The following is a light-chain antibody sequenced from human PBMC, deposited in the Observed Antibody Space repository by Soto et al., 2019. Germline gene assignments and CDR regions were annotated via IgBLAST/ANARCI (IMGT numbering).Light chain of an antibody. J-gene: IGLJ2*01. CDR1: SSNIGSNT. CDR3: AAWDDSLHGPV. CDR2: SNN. Sequence: QSVLTQPPSASGTPGQRVTISCSGSSSNIGSNTVNWYQQLPGTAPKLLIYSNNQRPSGVPDRFSGSKSGTSASLAISGLQSEDAADNYCAAWDDSLHGPVFGGGTKLTVL. V-gene: IGLV1-44*01.